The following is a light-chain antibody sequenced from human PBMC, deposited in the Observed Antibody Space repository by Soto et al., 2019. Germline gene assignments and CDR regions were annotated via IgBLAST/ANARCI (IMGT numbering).Light chain of an antibody. CDR3: QQYGSSGT. Sequence: EIVLTQSPGTLSLSPGERATLSCRASQSVRSSYLAWYRQKPGQAPSLLTYGASSRATGVPDRFSGSGSGTDFTLTISRLEPEDFAVYYCQQYGSSGTFGQGTKVDIK. V-gene: IGKV3-20*01. CDR1: QSVRSSY. J-gene: IGKJ1*01. CDR2: GAS.